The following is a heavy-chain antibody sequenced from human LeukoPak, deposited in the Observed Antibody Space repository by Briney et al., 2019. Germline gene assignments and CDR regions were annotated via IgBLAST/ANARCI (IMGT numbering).Heavy chain of an antibody. Sequence: GGSLRLSCAASGFTFSSYSRTWVRQAPGKGLEWGANINQDGRETFYVDSVKGRFTISRDNAKNSLYLQMNSLIAEDTAVYYCARGNVAVSRDYWGQGTLATVSS. V-gene: IGHV3-7*01. CDR2: INQDGRET. J-gene: IGHJ4*02. CDR1: GFTFSSYS. CDR3: ARGNVAVSRDY. D-gene: IGHD2-15*01.